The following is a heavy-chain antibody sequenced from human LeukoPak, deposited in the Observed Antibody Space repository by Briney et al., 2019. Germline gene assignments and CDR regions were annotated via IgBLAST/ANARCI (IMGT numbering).Heavy chain of an antibody. CDR2: IYTSGST. CDR3: ARVVGYSSSEYYFDY. V-gene: IGHV4-4*07. D-gene: IGHD6-6*01. J-gene: IGHJ4*02. Sequence: PSETLSLTCTVSGGSLSSYYWSWIRQPAGKGLEWIGRIYTSGSTNYNPSLKSRVTMSVDTSKNQFSLKLSSVTAADTAVYYCARVVGYSSSEYYFDYWGQGTLVTVSS. CDR1: GGSLSSYY.